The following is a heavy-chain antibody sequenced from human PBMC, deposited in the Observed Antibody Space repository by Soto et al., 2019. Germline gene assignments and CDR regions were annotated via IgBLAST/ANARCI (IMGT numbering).Heavy chain of an antibody. D-gene: IGHD2-8*01. CDR2: INPKSGGT. V-gene: IGHV1-2*04. J-gene: IGHJ6*02. Sequence: ASVKVSCTASGYSFTDYHIHWVRQAPGQGLEWLGRINPKSGGTSTAQKFQGWVTMTTDTSISTASMELTRLTSDDTAIYYCARGDSTDCSNGVCSFFYNHDMDVWGQGTTVTVSS. CDR1: GYSFTDYH. CDR3: ARGDSTDCSNGVCSFFYNHDMDV.